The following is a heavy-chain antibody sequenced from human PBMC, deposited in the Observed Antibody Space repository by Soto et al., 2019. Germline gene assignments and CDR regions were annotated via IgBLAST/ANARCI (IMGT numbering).Heavy chain of an antibody. D-gene: IGHD1-26*01. J-gene: IGHJ5*02. CDR1: GVIFENFG. V-gene: IGHV3-23*01. Sequence: GGSLRLCCAASGVIFENFGMSWVRQAPGKGLEWISSISGSGFKKYYADSVKGRFTISRDNSKSMVYLELNNLSAEDTAVYHCAKNQGVELVPLATVDWFDPWGQGSVVTVSS. CDR2: ISGSGFKK. CDR3: AKNQGVELVPLATVDWFDP.